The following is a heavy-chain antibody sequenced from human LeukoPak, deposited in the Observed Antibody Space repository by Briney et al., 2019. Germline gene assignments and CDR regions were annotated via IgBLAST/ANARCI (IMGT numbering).Heavy chain of an antibody. CDR2: ITSSSSTI. CDR3: ARNVAYAFEI. V-gene: IGHV3-48*02. J-gene: IGHJ3*02. D-gene: IGHD3-10*02. Sequence: GSLRLSCTASGFTFSSYSMNWVRQAPGKGLEWVSYITSSSSTISYADSVKGRFTISRDNAKNSLYLHMNSLRDEDTAVYYCARNVAYAFEIWGQGTMVTVSS. CDR1: GFTFSSYS.